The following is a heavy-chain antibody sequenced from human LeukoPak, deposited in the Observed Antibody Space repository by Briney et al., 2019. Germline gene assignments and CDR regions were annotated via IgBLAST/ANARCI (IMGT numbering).Heavy chain of an antibody. V-gene: IGHV1-2*04. J-gene: IGHJ4*02. CDR3: ARDGSSQRNYFDY. Sequence: ASVKVSCKASGYTFTGYYMHWVRQAPGQGLEWMGWINPNSGGTNYAQKFQGWVTMTRDTSIGTAYMELSRLRSDDTAVYYCARDGSSQRNYFDYWGQGTLVTVSS. D-gene: IGHD2-2*03. CDR2: INPNSGGT. CDR1: GYTFTGYY.